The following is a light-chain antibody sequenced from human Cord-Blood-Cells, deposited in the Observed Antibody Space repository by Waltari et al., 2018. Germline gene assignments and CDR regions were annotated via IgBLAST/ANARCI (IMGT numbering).Light chain of an antibody. CDR2: QDS. V-gene: IGLV3-1*01. Sequence: SYELTQPPSVSVSPGQTASITCSGDKLGDKYACWYQQKPGQSPLLVIYQDSKRPSGIPGRFSGSNSGNTATLTIGGTQAMDEADYYCQAWDSSTVVFGGGTKLTVL. CDR1: KLGDKY. CDR3: QAWDSSTVV. J-gene: IGLJ2*01.